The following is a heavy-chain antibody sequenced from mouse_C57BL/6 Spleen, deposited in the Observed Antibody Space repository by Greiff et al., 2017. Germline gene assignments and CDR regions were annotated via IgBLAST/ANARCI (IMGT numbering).Heavy chain of an antibody. CDR1: GYSITSGYY. D-gene: IGHD2-3*01. CDR3: ERGDGYYQAWFAY. Sequence: EVKLVESGPGLVKPSQSLSLTCSVTGYSITSGYYWNWIRQFPGNKLEWMGYISYDGSNNYNPSLKNRSSITRDTSTNQCVLKLNSVTTEDTATYYCERGDGYYQAWFAYWGQGTLVTVSA. V-gene: IGHV3-6*01. CDR2: ISYDGSN. J-gene: IGHJ3*01.